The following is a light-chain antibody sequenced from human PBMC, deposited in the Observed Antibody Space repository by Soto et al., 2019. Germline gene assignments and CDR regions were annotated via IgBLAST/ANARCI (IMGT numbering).Light chain of an antibody. CDR2: GAS. CDR1: QSVSSN. V-gene: IGKV3-15*01. Sequence: EIVLTQSPATLSVSPGEGATLSCRASQSVSSNLAWYEQKPGQAPRLLVYGASTRATGIPARFSGSGSGTEFTLTISSLQSEDFAVYYCQQYHNWPRTFGQGTKVDIK. CDR3: QQYHNWPRT. J-gene: IGKJ1*01.